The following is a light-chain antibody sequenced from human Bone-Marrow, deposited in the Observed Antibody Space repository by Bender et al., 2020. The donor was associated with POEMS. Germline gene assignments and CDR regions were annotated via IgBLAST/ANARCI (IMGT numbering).Light chain of an antibody. CDR3: CSYAGSNTYI. V-gene: IGLV2-23*01. CDR2: EGS. Sequence: QSALTQPASVSGSPGQSITISCAGTSTDVGGYNLVSWYQHHPDKAPKLIIYEGSKRPSGVSNRFSGSKSGNTASLTVSGLQAEDEADYYCCSYAGSNTYIFGGGIKLTVL. J-gene: IGLJ2*01. CDR1: STDVGGYNL.